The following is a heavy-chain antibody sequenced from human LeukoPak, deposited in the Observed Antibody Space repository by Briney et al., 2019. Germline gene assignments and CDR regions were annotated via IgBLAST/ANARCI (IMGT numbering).Heavy chain of an antibody. CDR3: ASQYSSSVDY. J-gene: IGHJ4*02. Sequence: GGSVTLFCAVCGFIFSTYSMNWLRQAPGKELEGVSSINSSSSYIYYADSVKDRFTISRDNAKNSLYQQMNSLRAEDAAEYYGASQYSSSVDYWGQGTLVTVSS. CDR1: GFIFSTYS. D-gene: IGHD6-6*01. V-gene: IGHV3-21*01. CDR2: INSSSSYI.